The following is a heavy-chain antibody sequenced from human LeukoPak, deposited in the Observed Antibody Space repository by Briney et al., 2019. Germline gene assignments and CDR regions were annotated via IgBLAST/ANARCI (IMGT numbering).Heavy chain of an antibody. V-gene: IGHV3-48*02. J-gene: IGHJ4*02. CDR3: SSPLGPPPGF. Sequence: GESLRLSCAASGFAFSNYNMNWVRQAPGKGLEWVAHIRSGGVTTFYADSVNGRFTISRDDAKSSLYLQMNSLRDDDTAVYYCSSPLGPPPGFWGQGILVTVSS. D-gene: IGHD1-26*01. CDR2: IRSGGVTT. CDR1: GFAFSNYN.